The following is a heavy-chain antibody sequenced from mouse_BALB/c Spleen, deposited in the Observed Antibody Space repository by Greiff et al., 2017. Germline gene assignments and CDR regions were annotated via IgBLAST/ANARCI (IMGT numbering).Heavy chain of an antibody. Sequence: EVQLVESGGDLVKPGGSLKLSCAASGFTFSSYGLSWVRQTPDKRLEWVATISSGGSYTYYPDSVKGRFTISRDNAKNTLYLQMSSLKSEDTAMYYCARAGYYFDYWGQGATPT. CDR3: ARAGYYFDY. CDR2: ISSGGSYT. V-gene: IGHV5-6*01. D-gene: IGHD2-2*01. CDR1: GFTFSSYG. J-gene: IGHJ2*01.